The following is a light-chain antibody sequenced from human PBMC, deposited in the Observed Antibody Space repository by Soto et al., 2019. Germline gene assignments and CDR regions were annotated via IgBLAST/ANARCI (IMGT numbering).Light chain of an antibody. CDR3: SSYRTMSALV. CDR2: EVS. Sequence: SALTQPASVSGSPGQSITISCTGTSDDIGDYNYVSWYQQHPGEAPKLIIYEVSARPSGVSSRFSGSKSANTASLTITGLQAEDEADYYCSSYRTMSALVFGGGTKVTVL. J-gene: IGLJ2*01. CDR1: SDDIGDYNY. V-gene: IGLV2-14*01.